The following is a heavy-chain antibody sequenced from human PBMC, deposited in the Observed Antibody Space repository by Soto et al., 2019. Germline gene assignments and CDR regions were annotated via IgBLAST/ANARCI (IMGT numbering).Heavy chain of an antibody. CDR2: ISYDGRYK. D-gene: IGHD6-19*01. V-gene: IGHV3-30*18. J-gene: IGHJ2*01. Sequence: QVHLVESGGGVVQPGGSLRLSCAASGFSFSNFGMHWVRQAPGKGLEWVTVISYDGRYKYYADSVKGRFTISRDNSKNTLYLQVNSPRAEDTAVYYCAKAIEQGLVWYLDLWGRGTLVTVSS. CDR3: AKAIEQGLVWYLDL. CDR1: GFSFSNFG.